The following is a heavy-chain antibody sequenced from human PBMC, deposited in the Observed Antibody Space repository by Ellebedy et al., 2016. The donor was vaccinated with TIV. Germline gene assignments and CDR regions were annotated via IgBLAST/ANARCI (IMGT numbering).Heavy chain of an antibody. D-gene: IGHD4-23*01. Sequence: PGGSLRLSCAASGFTFSSYSMNWVRQAPGRGLEWLSFINADGATIYADSVRGRFTVSRDNAKNLLYLQMNSLRADDTAVYYCANYDYGGNSVEYWGQGALVTVSS. CDR2: INADGATI. CDR1: GFTFSSYS. V-gene: IGHV3-48*01. J-gene: IGHJ4*02. CDR3: ANYDYGGNSVEY.